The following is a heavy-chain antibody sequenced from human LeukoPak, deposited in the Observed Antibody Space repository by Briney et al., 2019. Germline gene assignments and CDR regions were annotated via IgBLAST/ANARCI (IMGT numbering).Heavy chain of an antibody. D-gene: IGHD3-9*01. Sequence: SETLSLTCAVYGVSFSGYYWSWIRQPPGKGLEWIGEINHSGSTNYNPSLKSRVTISVDTSKNQFSLKLSSVTAADTAVYYCARGRDILTGYYVARKYYFDYWGQGTLVTVSS. V-gene: IGHV4-34*01. CDR3: ARGRDILTGYYVARKYYFDY. CDR2: INHSGST. CDR1: GVSFSGYY. J-gene: IGHJ4*02.